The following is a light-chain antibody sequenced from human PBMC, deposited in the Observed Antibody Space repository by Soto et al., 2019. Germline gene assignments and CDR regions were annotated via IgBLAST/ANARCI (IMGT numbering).Light chain of an antibody. V-gene: IGKV1-12*01. CDR3: HQANTFPLT. CDR2: AAS. Sequence: DIQMTQSPSSVSASVGDRVTITCRASQGINSWLAWYQQKPGKAPKLLISAASRLQSGVPSRISGSGSGTDFTLTISSLQPEDSATYFCHQANTFPLTFGQGTKLEIK. CDR1: QGINSW. J-gene: IGKJ2*01.